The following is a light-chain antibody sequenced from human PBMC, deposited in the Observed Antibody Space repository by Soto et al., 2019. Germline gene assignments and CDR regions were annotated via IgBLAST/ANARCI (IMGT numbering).Light chain of an antibody. CDR1: SSDVGGYNY. V-gene: IGLV2-14*01. Sequence: QSVLTQPASVSVSPGQSITISCTGTSSDVGGYNYVSWYRQHPGKAPKLMIYEVRNRPSGVSNRFSGSKSGNTASLTISGLQAEDEADYYCSSYTRSSTLIFGIGTKVTVL. CDR3: SSYTRSSTLI. J-gene: IGLJ1*01. CDR2: EVR.